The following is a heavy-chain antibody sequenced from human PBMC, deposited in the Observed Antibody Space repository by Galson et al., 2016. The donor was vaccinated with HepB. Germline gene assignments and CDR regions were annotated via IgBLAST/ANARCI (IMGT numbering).Heavy chain of an antibody. J-gene: IGHJ3*02. CDR2: ISYSGRT. V-gene: IGHV4-34*01. CDR1: GGSFSGYN. CDR3: AREGKSDIVLMLFGTDAFDI. Sequence: SETLSLTCAVYGGSFSGYNWTWIRQPPGKGLEWIGSISYSGRTYYNASLKSRVTISVDTSKNHFSLKLSSVTAADTVVYYCAREGKSDIVLMLFGTDAFDIWGQGTMVTVSS. D-gene: IGHD2-8*01.